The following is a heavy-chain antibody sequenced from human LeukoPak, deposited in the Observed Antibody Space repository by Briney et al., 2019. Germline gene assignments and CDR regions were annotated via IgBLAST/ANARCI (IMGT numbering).Heavy chain of an antibody. Sequence: GGSLRLSRAASGFTFDDYAMHWVRQAPGKGLEWVSGISWNSGSIGYADSVKGRFTISRDNAKNSLYLQMNSLRAEDTALYYCAKASGLDTAMVLLDYWGQGTLVTVSS. CDR2: ISWNSGSI. CDR3: AKASGLDTAMVLLDY. CDR1: GFTFDDYA. D-gene: IGHD5-18*01. J-gene: IGHJ4*02. V-gene: IGHV3-9*01.